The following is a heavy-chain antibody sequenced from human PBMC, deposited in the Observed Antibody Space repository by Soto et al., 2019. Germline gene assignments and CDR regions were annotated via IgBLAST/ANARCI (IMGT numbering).Heavy chain of an antibody. D-gene: IGHD3-9*01. CDR2: IKSKTDGGTT. CDR1: GFTFSNAW. J-gene: IGHJ6*03. CDR3: TTDIHDILTGYYYYYMDV. Sequence: EVQLVESGGGLVKPGGSLRLSCAASGFTFSNAWMSWVRQAPGKGLEWVGRIKSKTDGGTTDYAAPVKGRFTISRDDSENTLYLQMNSLKTEDTAVYYCTTDIHDILTGYYYYYMDVWGKGTTVTVSS. V-gene: IGHV3-15*01.